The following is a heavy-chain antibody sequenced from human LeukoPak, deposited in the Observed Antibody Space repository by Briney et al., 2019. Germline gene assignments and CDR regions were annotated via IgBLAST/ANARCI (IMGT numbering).Heavy chain of an antibody. CDR1: GFTFSTYW. D-gene: IGHD6-19*01. CDR3: ASPYSNGWDLDY. V-gene: IGHV3-7*01. Sequence: GGSLRLSCAPSGFTFSTYWMSWVRQAPGKGLEWVANIKQDGSEKYYVDSVKGRFTISRDNAKNSLYLQMNSLRAEDTAVYYCASPYSNGWDLDYWGQGTLVTVSS. J-gene: IGHJ4*02. CDR2: IKQDGSEK.